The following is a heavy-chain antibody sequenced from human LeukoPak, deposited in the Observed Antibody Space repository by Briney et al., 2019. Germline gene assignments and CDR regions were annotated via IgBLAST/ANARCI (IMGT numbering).Heavy chain of an antibody. CDR2: ISAYNGNT. J-gene: IGHJ6*03. CDR1: GYTFTSYG. CDR3: ARAISRYPGYYYYMDV. D-gene: IGHD1-26*01. Sequence: GASVKVSSKASGYTFTSYGISWVRQAPGQGLEWMGWISAYNGNTNYAQKPQGRVTMTTDTSTSTAYMELRSLRSDDTAVYYCARAISRYPGYYYYMDVWGKGTTVTISS. V-gene: IGHV1-18*01.